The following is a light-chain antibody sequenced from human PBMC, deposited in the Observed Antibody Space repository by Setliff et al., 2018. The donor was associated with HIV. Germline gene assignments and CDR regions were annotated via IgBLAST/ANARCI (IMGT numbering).Light chain of an antibody. Sequence: SYELTQPPSMSVAPGKTATITCGGNNIGSKSVHWYQQKPGQAPVLVIYYDSDRPSGIPERFSGSNSGNTATLTISRVEAGDEADYYCQVWDNSSAHPLVFGGGTQLTVL. CDR1: NIGSKS. J-gene: IGLJ3*02. CDR2: YDS. V-gene: IGLV3-21*04. CDR3: QVWDNSSAHPLV.